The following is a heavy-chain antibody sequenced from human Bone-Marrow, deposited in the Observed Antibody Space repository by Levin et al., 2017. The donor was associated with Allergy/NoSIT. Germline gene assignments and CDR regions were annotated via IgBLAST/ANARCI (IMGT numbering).Heavy chain of an antibody. J-gene: IGHJ3*02. D-gene: IGHD3-3*01. V-gene: IGHV3-11*01. CDR3: ARYTIFGPINAFDI. Sequence: GGSLRLSCAASGFTFSDYYMSWIRQAPGKGLEWVSYISSSGSTIYYADSVKGRFTISRDNAKNSLYLQMNSLRAEDTAVYYCARYTIFGPINAFDIWGQGTMVTVSS. CDR1: GFTFSDYY. CDR2: ISSSGSTI.